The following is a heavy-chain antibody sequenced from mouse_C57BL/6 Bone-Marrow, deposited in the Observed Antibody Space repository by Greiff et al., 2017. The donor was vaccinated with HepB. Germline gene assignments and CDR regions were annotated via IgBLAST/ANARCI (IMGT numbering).Heavy chain of an antibody. CDR1: GYTFTSYG. J-gene: IGHJ1*03. CDR3: ARRGLYGSSYNWYFDV. Sequence: VHLVESGAELARPGASVKLSCKASGYTFTSYGISWVKQRTGQGLEWIGEIYPRSGNTYYNEKFKGKATLTADKSSSTAYMELRSLTSEDSAVYFCARRGLYGSSYNWYFDVWGTGTTVTVSS. CDR2: IYPRSGNT. D-gene: IGHD1-1*01. V-gene: IGHV1-81*01.